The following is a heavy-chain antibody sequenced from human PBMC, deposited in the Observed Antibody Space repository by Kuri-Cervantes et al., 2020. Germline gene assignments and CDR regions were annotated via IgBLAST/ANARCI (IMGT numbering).Heavy chain of an antibody. V-gene: IGHV3-21*01. CDR1: GFTFNTYS. Sequence: GGSLRLSCAASGFTFNTYSMNWVRQAPGKGLEWLSSISSTSRYIYYADSVKGRFTISRDNAKNSLYLQVSSLRAEDAAMYYCAKDRYGYCTNGICYPPENWGQGTLVTVSS. CDR2: ISSTSRYI. CDR3: AKDRYGYCTNGICYPPEN. D-gene: IGHD2-8*01. J-gene: IGHJ4*02.